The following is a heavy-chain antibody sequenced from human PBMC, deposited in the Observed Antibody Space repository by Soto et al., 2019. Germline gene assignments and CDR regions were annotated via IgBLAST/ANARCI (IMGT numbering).Heavy chain of an antibody. CDR3: ARDRAARYFDY. V-gene: IGHV3-30*03. J-gene: IGHJ4*02. Sequence: GGSLRLSCAASGFTFTNYGMHWVRQAPGKGLEWVAIISYDGTDEYYADSVKGRFTISRDNHKNTLYLQMNSLRAEDTAVYYCARDRAARYFDYWGQGTLVTVSS. D-gene: IGHD6-6*01. CDR2: ISYDGTDE. CDR1: GFTFTNYG.